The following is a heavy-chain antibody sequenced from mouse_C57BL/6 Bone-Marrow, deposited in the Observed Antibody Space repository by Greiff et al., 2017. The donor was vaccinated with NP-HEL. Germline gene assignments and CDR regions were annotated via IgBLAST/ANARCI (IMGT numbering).Heavy chain of an antibody. CDR1: GFTFSSYG. Sequence: EVHLVESGGDLVKPGGSLKLSCAASGFTFSSYGMSWVRQTPDKRLEWVATISSGGSYTYYPASVKGRFTISRDNAKNTLYLQMSSLKSEDTAMYYCARQGDYDSYYFDYWGQGTTLTVSS. V-gene: IGHV5-6*01. D-gene: IGHD2-4*01. J-gene: IGHJ2*01. CDR2: ISSGGSYT. CDR3: ARQGDYDSYYFDY.